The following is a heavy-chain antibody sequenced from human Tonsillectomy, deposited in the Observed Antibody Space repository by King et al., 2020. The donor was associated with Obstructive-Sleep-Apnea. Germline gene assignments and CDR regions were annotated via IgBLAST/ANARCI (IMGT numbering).Heavy chain of an antibody. V-gene: IGHV4-59*01. Sequence: QLQESGLGLVKPSETLSLTCIVSGGSISTYYWSWIRQPPGKGLEWMVYIYYSGSTNYNPSLKSRVTISVDTTKNQFSLKLSSVTAADTAVYYCARAHYDILTGDDYYFDYWGQGTLVTVS. CDR1: GGSISTYY. CDR2: IYYSGST. J-gene: IGHJ4*02. CDR3: ARAHYDILTGDDYYFDY. D-gene: IGHD3-9*01.